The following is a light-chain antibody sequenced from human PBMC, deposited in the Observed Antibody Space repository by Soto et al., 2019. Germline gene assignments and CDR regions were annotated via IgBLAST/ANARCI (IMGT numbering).Light chain of an antibody. Sequence: QSALTQPRSVSGSPGQSVTVSCTGTSSDVGGYNYVSWYQQHPGKAPKLMIFDVSTRPSGVPDRFCGSKSGNTASLTISWIQAEDEGDYYCCSYAGNYTVIFGGGTQLTV. J-gene: IGLJ2*01. CDR1: SSDVGGYNY. CDR3: CSYAGNYTVI. V-gene: IGLV2-11*01. CDR2: DVS.